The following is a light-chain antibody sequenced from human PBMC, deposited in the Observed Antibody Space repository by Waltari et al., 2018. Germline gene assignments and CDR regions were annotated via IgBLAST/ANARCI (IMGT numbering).Light chain of an antibody. CDR3: QQYSSFST. Sequence: DIQITQSPSTLSASVGHRVTITCRASQSISSWLAWYQQKPGEAPTLLIYKASTLESGVPSRFSGSGSGTEFSLSISSLQPNDFATYYCQQYSSFSTFGQGTKLEIK. V-gene: IGKV1-5*03. CDR2: KAS. J-gene: IGKJ2*01. CDR1: QSISSW.